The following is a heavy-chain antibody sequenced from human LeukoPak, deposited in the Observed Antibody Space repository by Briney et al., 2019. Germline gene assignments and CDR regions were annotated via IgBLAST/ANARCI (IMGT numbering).Heavy chain of an antibody. CDR3: TRYNNDHFDY. CDR1: GFTFGGYG. V-gene: IGHV3-33*01. J-gene: IGHJ4*02. Sequence: GGSLRLSCAGSGFTFGGYGMHWFRQTPGKGLEWVAVIAYDGSRAFYADSVKGRFTISRDNSKNTMSVQMDDLRAEDTAVYYYTRYNNDHFDYWGQGTLVTVSS. D-gene: IGHD1-14*01. CDR2: IAYDGSRA.